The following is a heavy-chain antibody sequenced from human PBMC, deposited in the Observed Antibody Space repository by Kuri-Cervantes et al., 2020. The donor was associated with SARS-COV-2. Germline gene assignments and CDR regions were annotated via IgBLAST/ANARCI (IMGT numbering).Heavy chain of an antibody. CDR2: ISGSGGST. V-gene: IGHV3-23*01. CDR3: AKGISWFGELNIGVPYYYGMDV. Sequence: GGSLRLSCAASGFTFSSYWMHWVRRAPGKGLEWVSAISGSGGSTYYADSVKGRFTISRDNSKNTLYLQMNSLRAEDTAVYYCAKGISWFGELNIGVPYYYGMDVWGQGTTVTVSS. J-gene: IGHJ6*02. D-gene: IGHD3-10*01. CDR1: GFTFSSYW.